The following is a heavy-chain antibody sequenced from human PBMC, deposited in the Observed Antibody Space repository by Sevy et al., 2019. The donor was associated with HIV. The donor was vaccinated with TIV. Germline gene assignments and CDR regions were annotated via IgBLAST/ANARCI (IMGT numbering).Heavy chain of an antibody. D-gene: IGHD6-19*01. Sequence: GGSLRPSCAASGFSISPYAFHWVRQAPGKGLEWVALMSYDGSTRYYADSAKGRFAISKDNSKNTLYLQMNSLRIEDTAIYYCARDAGYSTGWYAGYWGQGTLVTVSS. CDR2: MSYDGSTR. V-gene: IGHV3-30*09. CDR1: GFSISPYA. J-gene: IGHJ4*02. CDR3: ARDAGYSTGWYAGY.